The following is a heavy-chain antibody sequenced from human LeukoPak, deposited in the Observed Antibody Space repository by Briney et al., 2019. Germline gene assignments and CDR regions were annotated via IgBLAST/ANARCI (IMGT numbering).Heavy chain of an antibody. CDR1: GFTVSSNY. J-gene: IGHJ4*02. CDR3: ARDQLWFGEGIDY. V-gene: IGHV3-66*01. CDR2: IYSGGST. D-gene: IGHD3-10*01. Sequence: GGSLRLSCAASGFTVSSNYMSWVRQAPGKGLEWVSVIYSGGSTYYADSVKGRFTISRDNSKNTLYLQMNSLRAEDTAVYYCARDQLWFGEGIDYWGQGTLVTVSS.